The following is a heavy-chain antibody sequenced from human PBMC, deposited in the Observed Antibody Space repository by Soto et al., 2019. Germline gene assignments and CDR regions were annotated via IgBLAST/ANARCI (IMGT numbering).Heavy chain of an antibody. CDR3: ARLPHSSGGGEGYYYYGMDV. Sequence: QVQLVQSGAEVKKPGASVKVSCKASGYTFTSYDINWVRQATGQGLEWMGWMNPNSGNTGYAQKFQGRVTMTRNTSISTAYMELSSLRSEDTAVYYCARLPHSSGGGEGYYYYGMDVWGQGTTDTVSS. CDR2: MNPNSGNT. D-gene: IGHD6-19*01. V-gene: IGHV1-8*01. CDR1: GYTFTSYD. J-gene: IGHJ6*02.